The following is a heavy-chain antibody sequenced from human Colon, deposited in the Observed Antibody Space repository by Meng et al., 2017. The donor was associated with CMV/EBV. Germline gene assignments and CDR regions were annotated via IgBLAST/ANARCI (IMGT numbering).Heavy chain of an antibody. Sequence: VQVELVVNQPGVTGKVSCEISGYTVSSYGITWVRQASGQDPEFMGWISIYCSYTEYGKKNHGRGTMTTDTSTNTAYMNLGSLRTDNTAMYYCGGAVAGQGIGMGGIEYWGQGTLVTVSS. D-gene: IGHD6-19*01. CDR2: ISIYCSYT. J-gene: IGHJ4*02. V-gene: IGHV1-18*04. CDR3: GGAVAGQGIGMGGIEY. CDR1: GYTVSSYG.